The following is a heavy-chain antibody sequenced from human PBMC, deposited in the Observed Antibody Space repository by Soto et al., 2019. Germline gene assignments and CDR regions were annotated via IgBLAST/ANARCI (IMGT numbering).Heavy chain of an antibody. J-gene: IGHJ4*02. CDR3: SSILVGAHRNSGFDS. CDR2: VHSSGGT. V-gene: IGHV4-39*02. Sequence: PSETLSLTCTFSGGSIKNGDYFWGWIRQPPGKGLEWIGSVHSSGGTYYNSSLNGRVTISIDTSNNHFSLNLISVTAADTAVYFCSSILVGAHRNSGFDSWGQGTLVTVSS. D-gene: IGHD2-2*01. CDR1: GGSIKNGDYF.